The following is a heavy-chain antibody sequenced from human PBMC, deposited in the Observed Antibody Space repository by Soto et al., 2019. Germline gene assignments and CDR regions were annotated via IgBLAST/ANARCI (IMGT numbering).Heavy chain of an antibody. J-gene: IGHJ5*02. CDR1: GGTFSSYA. V-gene: IGHV1-69*01. CDR3: ARGTSMVRGVIDNGFDP. Sequence: QVPLVQSGAEVKKPGSSVTVSCKASGGTFSSYAIHWVRQAPGQGLEWMGGIIPMYGPATYAQRFQGRVTITADESTTTVYMELTSVTSQDTAVYYCARGTSMVRGVIDNGFDPWGHGTLVTVSS. D-gene: IGHD3-10*01. CDR2: IIPMYGPA.